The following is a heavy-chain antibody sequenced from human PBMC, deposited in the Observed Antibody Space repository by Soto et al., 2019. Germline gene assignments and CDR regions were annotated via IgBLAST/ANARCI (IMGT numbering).Heavy chain of an antibody. CDR2: FYHIGST. V-gene: IGHV4-39*01. CDR1: GDSISNTFYY. Sequence: SETLSLTGSVSGDSISNTFYYWGWIRQPPGKGLEWIGSFYHIGSTYYSPSLQSRVAISGDTSKNQIFLKKTSVTAADTAVYYCARHVLLTNNGGQYFDSLGQGSLVPVCS. D-gene: IGHD2-21*02. J-gene: IGHJ4*02. CDR3: ARHVLLTNNGGQYFDS.